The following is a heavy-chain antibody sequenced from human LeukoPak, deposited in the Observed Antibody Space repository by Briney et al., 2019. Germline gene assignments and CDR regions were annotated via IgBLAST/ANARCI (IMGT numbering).Heavy chain of an antibody. D-gene: IGHD3-10*01. CDR3: ARERQDTIVHTGAFDI. CDR1: GFTFSTYF. CDR2: VASDGSHT. V-gene: IGHV3-30-3*01. J-gene: IGHJ3*02. Sequence: GRSLRLSCAASGFTFSTYFMHWVRQAPGKGLEWVAVVASDGSHTFYVESVKGRFTISRDNSKNTLYLQMNSLRAEDTAVYFCARERQDTIVHTGAFDIWGPGTIVTVSS.